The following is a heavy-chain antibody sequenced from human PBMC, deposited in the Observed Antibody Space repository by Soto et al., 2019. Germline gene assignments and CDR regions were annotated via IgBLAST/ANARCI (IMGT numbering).Heavy chain of an antibody. Sequence: QVQLQESGPGLVKPSGTLSLPCAVSGGSISGINWWYWVRQPPGKGLEWIGEIYHSGSTHYNPSLKSRVTMSVDNSKNQFSLNRNSVTAADTAVYYCARFGGGINVWGQGTTVTVSS. J-gene: IGHJ6*02. V-gene: IGHV4-4*02. CDR3: ARFGGGINV. D-gene: IGHD3-10*01. CDR1: GGSISGINW. CDR2: IYHSGST.